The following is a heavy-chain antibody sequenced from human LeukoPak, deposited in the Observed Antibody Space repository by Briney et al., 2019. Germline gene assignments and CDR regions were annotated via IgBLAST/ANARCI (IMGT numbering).Heavy chain of an antibody. V-gene: IGHV1-69*05. CDR2: IIPIFGTA. J-gene: IGHJ4*02. CDR3: AKGDYSNAYNY. CDR1: RGTFSSYA. Sequence: SVKVSCNASRGTFSSYAISWVRQAPGQGLEWMGRIIPIFGTANYAQKFQGRVTITTDESTSTAYMELSSLRSEDTAVYYCAKGDYSNAYNYWGQGTLVTVSS. D-gene: IGHD4-17*01.